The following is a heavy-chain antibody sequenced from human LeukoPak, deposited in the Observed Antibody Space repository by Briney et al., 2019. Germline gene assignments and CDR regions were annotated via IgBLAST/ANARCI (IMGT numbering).Heavy chain of an antibody. V-gene: IGHV3-73*01. Sequence: GGSLRLSCAASGFTFSGSAMHWVRQASGKGLEWVVRIRSKANSYATAYAASVKGRFTISRDDSKNTAYLQMNSLKTEDTAVYYCTRQDAVSSSSVKDYWGQGTLVTVSS. CDR2: IRSKANSYAT. CDR1: GFTFSGSA. CDR3: TRQDAVSSSSVKDY. J-gene: IGHJ4*02. D-gene: IGHD6-6*01.